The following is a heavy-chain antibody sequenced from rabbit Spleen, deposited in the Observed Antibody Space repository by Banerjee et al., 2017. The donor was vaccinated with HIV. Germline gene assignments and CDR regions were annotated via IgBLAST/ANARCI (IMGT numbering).Heavy chain of an antibody. Sequence: QSLEESGGDLVKPGASLTLTCTASGVSFSSSSYMCWVRQAPGKGLEWIACIDTGSSGFTYFATWAKGRFTCSKTSSTTVTLQMTGLTAADTATYFCARDAAGREDFNLWGPGTLVTVS. D-gene: IGHD4-2*01. CDR1: GVSFSSSSY. J-gene: IGHJ4*01. CDR2: IDTGSSGFT. CDR3: ARDAAGREDFNL. V-gene: IGHV1S40*01.